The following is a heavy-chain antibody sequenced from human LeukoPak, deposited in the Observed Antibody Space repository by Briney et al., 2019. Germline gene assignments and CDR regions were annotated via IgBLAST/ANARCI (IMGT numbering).Heavy chain of an antibody. Sequence: GGSLRLSCAASGFTFSSYWMHWVRQAPGKGLVWVSRINSDGSSTSYADSVKGRFTISRDNAKNTLYLQMNSLRAEDMAVYYCARVIIRRDGYNGYFDYWGQGTLVTVSS. CDR2: INSDGSST. CDR3: ARVIIRRDGYNGYFDY. CDR1: GFTFSSYW. V-gene: IGHV3-74*01. D-gene: IGHD5-24*01. J-gene: IGHJ4*02.